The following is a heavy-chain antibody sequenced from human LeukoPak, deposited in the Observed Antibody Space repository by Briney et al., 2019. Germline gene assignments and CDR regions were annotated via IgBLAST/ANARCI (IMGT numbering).Heavy chain of an antibody. CDR1: GYTFTGYY. D-gene: IGHD3-22*01. CDR2: INPNSGGT. J-gene: IGHJ4*02. CDR3: ARTTDRYDSSGYYLYYFDY. Sequence: GASVKVSCKASGYTFTGYYMHWVRQAPGQGLEWMGWINPNSGGTNYAQKFQGRVTMTRDTSISTAYMELSRLRSDDTAVYYCARTTDRYDSSGYYLYYFDYWGRGTLVTVSS. V-gene: IGHV1-2*02.